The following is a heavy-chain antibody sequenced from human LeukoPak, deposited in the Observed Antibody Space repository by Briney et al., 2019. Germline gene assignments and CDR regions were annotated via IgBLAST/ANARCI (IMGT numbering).Heavy chain of an antibody. D-gene: IGHD4-17*01. CDR3: ARVGYNGDYDFDY. V-gene: IGHV4-59*01. CDR2: INYGGST. Sequence: PSETLSLTCTVSGGSNSTYYWSWIRQPPGKGLEWIGYINYGGSTNYNPSLKSRVTISVDTSKNQFSLKLSSVTAADTAVYYCARVGYNGDYDFDYWGQGTLVTVSS. J-gene: IGHJ4*02. CDR1: GGSNSTYY.